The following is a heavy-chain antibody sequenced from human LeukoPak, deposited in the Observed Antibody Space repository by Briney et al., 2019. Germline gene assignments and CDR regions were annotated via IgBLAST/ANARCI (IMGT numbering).Heavy chain of an antibody. J-gene: IGHJ4*02. CDR2: INGNSGDT. CDR1: GYTFTDYY. D-gene: IGHD3-3*01. Sequence: ASVKVSCKALGYTFTDYYMHWVRQVPGQGLEWMGWINGNSGDTKYAQKFQGRVTMTRDTSISTAYMELSRLRSDDTAIYYCARVQTTGLLEWLYWGQGALVTVSS. V-gene: IGHV1-2*02. CDR3: ARVQTTGLLEWLY.